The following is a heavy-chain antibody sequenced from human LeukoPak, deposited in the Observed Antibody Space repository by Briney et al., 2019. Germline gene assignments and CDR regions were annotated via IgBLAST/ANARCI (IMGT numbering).Heavy chain of an antibody. D-gene: IGHD1-1*01. CDR1: GFTFSSYE. J-gene: IGHJ5*02. Sequence: GGSLRLSCAASGFTFSSYEMNWVRQAPGKGLEWVSYISSSSSTIYYADSVKGRFTISRDNAKNSLYLQMNSLRAEDTAVYYCARDRAELERAFDPWGQGTLVTVSS. CDR2: ISSSSSTI. V-gene: IGHV3-48*01. CDR3: ARDRAELERAFDP.